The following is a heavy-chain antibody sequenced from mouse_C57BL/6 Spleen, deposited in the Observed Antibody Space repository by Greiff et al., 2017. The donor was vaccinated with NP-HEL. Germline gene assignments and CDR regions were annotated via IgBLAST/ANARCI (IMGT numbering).Heavy chain of an antibody. V-gene: IGHV1-15*01. CDR2: IDPETGGT. J-gene: IGHJ2*01. CDR3: TRWGLGYYFDY. Sequence: QVHVKQSGAELVRPGASVTLSCKASGYTFTDYEMHWVKQTPVHGLEWIGAIDPETGGTAYNQKFKGKAILTADKSSSTAYMELRSLTSEDSAVYYCTRWGLGYYFDYWGQGTTLTVSS. CDR1: GYTFTDYE. D-gene: IGHD4-1*01.